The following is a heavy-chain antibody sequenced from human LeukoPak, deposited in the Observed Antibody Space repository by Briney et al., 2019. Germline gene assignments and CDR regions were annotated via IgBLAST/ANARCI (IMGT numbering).Heavy chain of an antibody. CDR3: ARQDYGDYPPGY. D-gene: IGHD4-17*01. J-gene: IGHJ4*02. Sequence: SETLSLTCSVSDDSIRNFFWSWIRQPAGKGLEWIGRIYTSGSTDYNPSLRSRVTMSVDTSRNQFSLKLTSVTAADTAVYYCARQDYGDYPPGYWGQGTLVTVSS. CDR2: IYTSGST. CDR1: DDSIRNFF. V-gene: IGHV4-4*07.